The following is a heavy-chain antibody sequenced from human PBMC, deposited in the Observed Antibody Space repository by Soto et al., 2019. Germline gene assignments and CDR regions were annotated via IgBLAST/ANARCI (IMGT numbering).Heavy chain of an antibody. V-gene: IGHV1-18*04. Sequence: ASVKVSCKASGYTFTRHGISWVRQAPGQGLEWMGWISAYNGNTNYAQKLQGRVTMTTDTSTSTAYMELRSLRSDDTAVYYCASTLRYFDWSPQPYCYGMDVWGQGTTVTVSS. D-gene: IGHD3-9*01. CDR2: ISAYNGNT. CDR1: GYTFTRHG. CDR3: ASTLRYFDWSPQPYCYGMDV. J-gene: IGHJ6*02.